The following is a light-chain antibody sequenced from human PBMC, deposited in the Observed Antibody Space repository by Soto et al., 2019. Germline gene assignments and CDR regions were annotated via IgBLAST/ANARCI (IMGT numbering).Light chain of an antibody. J-gene: IGLJ1*01. Sequence: QSVLTQPASVSGSPGQSITISCTGTSSDVGSYNLVSWYQQHPGKAPKLMIYEVSKRPSGVSNRSSGSKSGNTASLTISGLQAEVEADYYCCSYAGSSTFYVFGTGTKVTVL. CDR3: CSYAGSSTFYV. CDR2: EVS. V-gene: IGLV2-23*02. CDR1: SSDVGSYNL.